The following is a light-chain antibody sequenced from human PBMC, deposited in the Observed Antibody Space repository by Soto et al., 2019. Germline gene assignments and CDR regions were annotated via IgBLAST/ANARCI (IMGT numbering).Light chain of an antibody. Sequence: EIVLTQSPATLSLSPGERATLSCRASQSVSIYLAWYQHKPGQAPRLLIFDASKRATRIPSRCSGSGSGTDFTLTISSLEPEDFAVYYCQQRYSWPRFTFGPGTKVDIK. CDR2: DAS. CDR3: QQRYSWPRFT. CDR1: QSVSIY. J-gene: IGKJ3*01. V-gene: IGKV3-11*01.